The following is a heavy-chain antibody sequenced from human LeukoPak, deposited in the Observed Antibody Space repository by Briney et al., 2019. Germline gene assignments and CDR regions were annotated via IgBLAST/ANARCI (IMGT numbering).Heavy chain of an antibody. J-gene: IGHJ4*02. D-gene: IGHD3-22*01. CDR3: GRRADYYDSSGYYYYFDY. CDR1: GYTFTSYG. V-gene: IGHV1-18*01. Sequence: ASVKVSCKASGYTFTSYGISWVRQAPGQGLEWMGWISAYNGNTNYAQKLQGRATMTTDTSTSTAYMELRSLRSDDTAVYYCGRRADYYDSSGYYYYFDYWGQGTLVTVSS. CDR2: ISAYNGNT.